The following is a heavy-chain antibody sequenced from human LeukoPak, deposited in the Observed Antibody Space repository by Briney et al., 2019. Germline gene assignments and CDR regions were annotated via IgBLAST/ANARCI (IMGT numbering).Heavy chain of an antibody. CDR1: GFTFSSYG. CDR2: IWYDGSNK. Sequence: PGGSLRLSCAASGFTFSSYGMHWVRQAPGKGLEWVADIWYDGSNKYYADSVKGRFTISRDNSKNTLYTQMNSLRAEDTAAYYCAKGSYYDSSGSFYFDYWGQGTLVTVSS. V-gene: IGHV3-33*06. D-gene: IGHD3-22*01. J-gene: IGHJ4*02. CDR3: AKGSYYDSSGSFYFDY.